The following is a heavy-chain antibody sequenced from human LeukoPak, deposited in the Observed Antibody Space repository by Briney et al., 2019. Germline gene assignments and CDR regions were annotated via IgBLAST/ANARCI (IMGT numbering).Heavy chain of an antibody. V-gene: IGHV3-23*01. J-gene: IGHJ4*02. CDR1: GFTFSSYA. CDR2: ISGSGGST. D-gene: IGHD3-9*01. Sequence: GGSLRLSGAASGFTFSSYAMSWVRQAPGKGLEWVSAISGSGGSTYYADSVKGRFTISRDNSKNTLYLQMNSLRAEDTAVYYCAKVSRYFDWSDFDYWGQGTLVTVSS. CDR3: AKVSRYFDWSDFDY.